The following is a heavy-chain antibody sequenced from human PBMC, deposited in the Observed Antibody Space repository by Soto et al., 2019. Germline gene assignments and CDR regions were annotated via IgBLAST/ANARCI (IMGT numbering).Heavy chain of an antibody. CDR3: ARDKTYGDYKLHAFDI. CDR2: IIPIFGTA. D-gene: IGHD4-17*01. Sequence: GASVKVSCKASGGTFSSYAISWVRQAPGQGLEWMGGIIPIFGTANYAQKFQGRVTITADESTSTAYMELSSLRSEDTVVYYCARDKTYGDYKLHAFDIWGQGTMVTVSS. V-gene: IGHV1-69*13. CDR1: GGTFSSYA. J-gene: IGHJ3*02.